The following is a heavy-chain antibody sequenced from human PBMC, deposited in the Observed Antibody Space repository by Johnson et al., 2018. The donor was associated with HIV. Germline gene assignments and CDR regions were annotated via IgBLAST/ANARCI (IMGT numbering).Heavy chain of an antibody. Sequence: QVQLVESGGGVVPPGGSLRLSCAASGFTFNHYGMHWVRQSPGKGLERVAFIRFDETIKYYGDSVKGRFTISRDNSKNTLYLHMNSLRVEDTAVYYCAKANYYVYAFDIWGPGTMVTVSS. D-gene: IGHD3-22*01. CDR1: GFTFNHYG. J-gene: IGHJ3*02. CDR3: AKANYYVYAFDI. V-gene: IGHV3-30*02. CDR2: IRFDETIK.